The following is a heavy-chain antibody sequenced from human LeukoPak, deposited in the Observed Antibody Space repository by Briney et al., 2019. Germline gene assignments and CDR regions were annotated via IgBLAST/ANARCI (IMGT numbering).Heavy chain of an antibody. CDR3: ASVRVDHNWFDP. Sequence: PSETLSLTCAVYGGSFSGYYWSWIRQPPGKGLEWIGEINHSGTTNYNPSLKSRVTISVDTSKNQFSLKLSSVTAADTAVYYCASVRVDHNWFDPWGQGTLVTVSS. V-gene: IGHV4-34*01. CDR2: INHSGTT. CDR1: GGSFSGYY. J-gene: IGHJ5*02. D-gene: IGHD3-9*01.